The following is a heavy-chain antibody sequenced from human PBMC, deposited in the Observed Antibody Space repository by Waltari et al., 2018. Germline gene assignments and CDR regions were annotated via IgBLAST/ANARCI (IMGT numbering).Heavy chain of an antibody. CDR2: IKQDGSEK. CDR3: ARKGSHFDY. V-gene: IGHV3-7*01. CDR1: GFTFSSYW. Sequence: EVQLVESGGGLVQPGGSLRLSCAASGFTFSSYWMSWVRQAPGKGLEWVANIKQDGSEKNYVESVKSRFTIARDNAKNSLYLQMNSLGAEDTAVYYCARKGSHFDYWGQGTLVTVSS. J-gene: IGHJ4*02.